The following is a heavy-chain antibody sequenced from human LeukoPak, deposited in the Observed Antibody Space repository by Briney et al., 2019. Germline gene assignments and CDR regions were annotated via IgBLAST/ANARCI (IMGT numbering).Heavy chain of an antibody. CDR1: GLTFSSYA. CDR2: ISGNCANT. CDR3: ANTFNFDY. V-gene: IGHV3-23*01. J-gene: IGHJ4*02. Sequence: GGSLRLSCAASGLTFSSYAMSWVRQAPGKGLEWVSGISGNCANTYYADSVKGRFSISRDNSKNTLYLQMNSLRAEDTAVYYCANTFNFDYWGQGTLVTVSS.